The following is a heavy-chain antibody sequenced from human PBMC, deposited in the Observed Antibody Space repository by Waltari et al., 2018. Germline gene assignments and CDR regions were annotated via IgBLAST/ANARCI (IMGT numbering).Heavy chain of an antibody. V-gene: IGHV3-23*04. CDR1: GFTSSNHA. J-gene: IGHJ2*01. Sequence: EVQLVESGGDLVQPGGSLRLSCAGSGFTSSNHAMTWVRQAPGKGLEWVSSISGTGAETFYADSVKGRFTISRDNSKNTLFLEMNSLRAEDTAIYYCSKDLKYTSLGHWYFALWGRGTLVTVSS. D-gene: IGHD2-2*02. CDR2: ISGTGAET. CDR3: SKDLKYTSLGHWYFAL.